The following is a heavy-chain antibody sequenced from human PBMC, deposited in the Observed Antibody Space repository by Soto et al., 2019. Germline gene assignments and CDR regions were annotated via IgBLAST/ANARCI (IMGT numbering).Heavy chain of an antibody. V-gene: IGHV4-59*01. D-gene: IGHD3-22*01. Sequence: SETLSLTCTVSGGSISSYYWSWIRQPPGKGLEWIGYIYYSGSTNYNPPLKSRVTISVDTSKNQFSLKLSSVTAADTAVYYCAAFGIVSPGFDYWGQGTLVTVSS. CDR3: AAFGIVSPGFDY. CDR2: IYYSGST. J-gene: IGHJ4*02. CDR1: GGSISSYY.